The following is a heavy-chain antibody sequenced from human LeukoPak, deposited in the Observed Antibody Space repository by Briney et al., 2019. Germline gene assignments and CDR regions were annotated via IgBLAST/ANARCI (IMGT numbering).Heavy chain of an antibody. D-gene: IGHD3-3*01. V-gene: IGHV4-61*02. CDR1: GGSISSGSYY. CDR2: IYTSGST. J-gene: IGHJ5*02. CDR3: ARGHCDFWSGYHEWFDP. Sequence: PSETLSLTCTVSGGSISSGSYYWSWIRQPAGKGLEWIGRIYTSGSTNYNPSLKSRVTISVDTSKNQFSLKLSSVTAADTAVYYCARGHCDFWSGYHEWFDPWGQGTLVTVSS.